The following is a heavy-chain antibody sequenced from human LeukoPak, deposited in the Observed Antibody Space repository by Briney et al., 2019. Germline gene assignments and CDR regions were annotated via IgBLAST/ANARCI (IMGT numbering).Heavy chain of an antibody. V-gene: IGHV3-48*04. Sequence: GGSLRLSCAASGFTFRSYSMNWVRQAPGKGLEWVSYISSSSSTIYYADSVKGRFTISRDNAKNSLYLQMSSLRAEDTAVYYCARLILPPHYDFWGYFDYWGQGTLVTVSS. CDR2: ISSSSSTI. D-gene: IGHD3-3*01. CDR1: GFTFRSYS. CDR3: ARLILPPHYDFWGYFDY. J-gene: IGHJ4*02.